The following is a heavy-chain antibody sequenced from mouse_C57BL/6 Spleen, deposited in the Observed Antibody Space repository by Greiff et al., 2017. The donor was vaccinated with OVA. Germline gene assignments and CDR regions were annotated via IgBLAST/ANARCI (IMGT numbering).Heavy chain of an antibody. CDR2: IDPSDSYT. Sequence: QVQLQQPGAELVMPGASVKLSCKASGYTFTSYWMHWVKQRPGQGLAWIGEIDPSDSYTNYNQKFKGKSTLTVDKSSSTAYMQLSSLKSEDSAVYYCARVTTVVSPYWYFDVWGTGTTVTVSS. CDR1: GYTFTSYW. V-gene: IGHV1-69*01. CDR3: ARVTTVVSPYWYFDV. D-gene: IGHD1-1*01. J-gene: IGHJ1*03.